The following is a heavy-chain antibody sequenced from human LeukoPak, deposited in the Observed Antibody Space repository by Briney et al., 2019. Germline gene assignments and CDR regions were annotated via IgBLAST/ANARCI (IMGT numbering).Heavy chain of an antibody. D-gene: IGHD4-11*01. CDR1: GYSISSGYY. CDR3: ARSSNPWIYYFDY. V-gene: IGHV4-38-2*01. CDR2: IYHSGST. J-gene: IGHJ4*02. Sequence: PSETLSLTCAVSGYSISSGYYWGWIRQPPGKGLEWIGSIYHSGSTYYNPSLKSRVTISVDTSKNQFSLKLSSVTAADTAVYYCARSSNPWIYYFDYWGQGTLVTVSS.